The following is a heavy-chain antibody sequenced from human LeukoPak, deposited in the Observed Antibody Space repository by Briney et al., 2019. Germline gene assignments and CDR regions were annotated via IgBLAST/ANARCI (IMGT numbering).Heavy chain of an antibody. V-gene: IGHV3-53*01. CDR3: ATSSVRANFDY. J-gene: IGHJ4*02. CDR2: IYSGGST. CDR1: WFTVSSNY. D-gene: IGHD2-2*01. Sequence: AGGSLRLSCAASWFTVSSNYMSWVRQAPGKGLEWVSVIYSGGSTYYADSVKGRFTISRDNSKNTLYLQMNSLRAEDTAVYYCATSSVRANFDYWGQGTLVTVSS.